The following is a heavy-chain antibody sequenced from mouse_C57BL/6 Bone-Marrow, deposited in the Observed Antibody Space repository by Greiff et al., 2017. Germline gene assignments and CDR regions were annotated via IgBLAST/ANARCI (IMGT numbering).Heavy chain of an antibody. CDR3: ARMGGYYGSSYVGGAMDY. CDR1: GFSLSTFGMG. V-gene: IGHV8-8*01. CDR2: IWWADDK. J-gene: IGHJ4*01. D-gene: IGHD1-1*01. Sequence: QVQLKESGPGILQPSQTLSLTCSFSGFSLSTFGMGVGWIRQPSGKGLEWLAHIWWADDKYYNPALKSRLLISKDTSTTKGVFTIASEETADTATYYCARMGGYYGSSYVGGAMDYWGQGTSVTVSS.